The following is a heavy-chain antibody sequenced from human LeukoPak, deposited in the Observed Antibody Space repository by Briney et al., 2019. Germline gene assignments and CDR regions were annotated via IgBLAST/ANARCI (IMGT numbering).Heavy chain of an antibody. Sequence: PGGSLRLSCAASGFTFSYFWMSWVRQAPGKGLEWVANIKQDGSEKYYVDSVSGRFIISRDNAKNSLYLQMNSLRAEDTAVYYCARAPYNSGYYRFDYWGQGTLVTVSS. V-gene: IGHV3-7*01. J-gene: IGHJ4*02. D-gene: IGHD6-19*01. CDR1: GFTFSYFW. CDR2: IKQDGSEK. CDR3: ARAPYNSGYYRFDY.